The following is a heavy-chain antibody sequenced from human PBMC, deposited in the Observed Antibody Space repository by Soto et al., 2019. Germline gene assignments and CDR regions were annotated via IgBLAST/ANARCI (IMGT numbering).Heavy chain of an antibody. J-gene: IGHJ4*02. CDR3: AKTPGERYYSHYFDY. D-gene: IGHD3-10*01. V-gene: IGHV3-30*18. Sequence: QVQLVESGGGVVQPGRSLRLSCAASGFIFSSYGIHWVRQAPGKGLEWVASISYDGSDKYYADSVKGRFTISRDNSKDTLYLQMDSLRPEDTALYYCAKTPGERYYSHYFDYWGQGALVTVSS. CDR1: GFIFSSYG. CDR2: ISYDGSDK.